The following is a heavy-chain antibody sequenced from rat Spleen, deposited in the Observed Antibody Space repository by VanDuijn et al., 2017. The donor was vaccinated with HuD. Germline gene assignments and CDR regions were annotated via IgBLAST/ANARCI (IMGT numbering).Heavy chain of an antibody. V-gene: IGHV5-17*01. CDR2: IIYDGSNT. D-gene: IGHD4-6*01. J-gene: IGHJ2*01. CDR3: TRGTYFRH. Sequence: EVQLVESGGGLVQPGRSLKLSCAVSGFTFSDYTMAWVRQAPKKGLEWVAAIIYDGSNTYYRDSVKGRFTVSRDNAKSTLCLQMESLRSEDTVIYYCTRGTYFRHWGQGVMVTVSS. CDR1: GFTFSDYT.